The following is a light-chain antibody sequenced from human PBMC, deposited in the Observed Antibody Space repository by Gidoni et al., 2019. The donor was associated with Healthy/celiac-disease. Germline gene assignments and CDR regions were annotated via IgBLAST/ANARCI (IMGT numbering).Light chain of an antibody. CDR3: QQYYSYSWT. J-gene: IGKJ1*01. Sequence: IRMAQSTSSFSASTGNRVTITCRASQGISSYLAWYQQKPGKAPKLLIYAASTLQSGVPSRFSGSGSGTDFTLTISCLQSEDFATYYCQQYYSYSWTFGQGTKVEIK. CDR1: QGISSY. V-gene: IGKV1-8*01. CDR2: AAS.